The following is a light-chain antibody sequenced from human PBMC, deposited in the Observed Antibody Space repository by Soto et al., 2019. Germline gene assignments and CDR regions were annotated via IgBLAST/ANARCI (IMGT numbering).Light chain of an antibody. V-gene: IGKV3-20*01. CDR3: QQYGNSPRT. Sequence: EIVLTQSPGTLSLSPGERATLSCSASQSVSSSYLAWYQQKPGRAPSLLIYGASSRATGIPDRFSGSGSGTDFTLTISRLEPEDSAVYYCQQYGNSPRTFGQGTKVDIK. CDR2: GAS. J-gene: IGKJ1*01. CDR1: QSVSSSY.